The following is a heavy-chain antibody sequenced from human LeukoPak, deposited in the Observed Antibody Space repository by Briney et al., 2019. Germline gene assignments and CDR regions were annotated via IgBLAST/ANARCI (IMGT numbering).Heavy chain of an antibody. V-gene: IGHV3-9*01. CDR3: AKDRGNSDAFDI. CDR2: ISWNSGSI. J-gene: IGHJ3*02. CDR1: GFTFDDYA. D-gene: IGHD4-23*01. Sequence: GRSLRLSCAASGFTFDDYAMHWVRQAPGKGLEWVSGISWNSGSIGYADSVKGRFTISRDNSKNTLYLQMNSLRAEDTAVYYCAKDRGNSDAFDIWGQGTMVTVSS.